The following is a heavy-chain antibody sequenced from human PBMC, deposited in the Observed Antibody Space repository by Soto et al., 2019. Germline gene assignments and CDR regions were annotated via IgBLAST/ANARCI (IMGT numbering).Heavy chain of an antibody. V-gene: IGHV1-18*01. D-gene: IGHD2-15*01. Sequence: ASVKVSCKASGYTFTSYGISWVRQAPGQGLEWMGWISAYNGNTNYAQKLQGRVTMTTDTSTSTAYMELRSLRSDGAAVYYCLRCFAVRGNVCVPDTGSGGSCYSDWFDAWGQGTLVTVSS. CDR3: LRCFAVRGNVCVPDTGSGGSCYSDWFDA. CDR2: ISAYNGNT. CDR1: GYTFTSYG. J-gene: IGHJ5*02.